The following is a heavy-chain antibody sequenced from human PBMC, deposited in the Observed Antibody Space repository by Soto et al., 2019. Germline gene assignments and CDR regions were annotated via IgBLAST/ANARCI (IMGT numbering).Heavy chain of an antibody. D-gene: IGHD4-4*01. Sequence: QVQLVESGGGVVQPGRSLRLSCAASGFTFSSYAMHWVRQAPGKGLGWVAVISYDGSNKYYADSVKGRFTISRDNSKNTLYLQMNSLRAEDTAVYYCASPVNALGAFDIWGQGTMVTVSS. V-gene: IGHV3-30-3*01. CDR1: GFTFSSYA. CDR3: ASPVNALGAFDI. J-gene: IGHJ3*02. CDR2: ISYDGSNK.